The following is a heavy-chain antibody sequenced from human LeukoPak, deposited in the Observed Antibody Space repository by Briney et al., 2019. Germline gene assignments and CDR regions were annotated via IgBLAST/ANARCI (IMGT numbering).Heavy chain of an antibody. CDR1: GYIFTGYY. CDR2: INPNSGGT. J-gene: IGHJ4*02. V-gene: IGHV1-2*02. Sequence: GASVKVSCKASGYIFTGYYMHWVRQAPGQGLEWMGWINPNSGGTNYAQKFQGRVTMTRDTSISTAYMELSRLRSDDTAVYYCARVSSGWRTVGEYWGQGTLVTVSS. CDR3: ARVSSGWRTVGEY. D-gene: IGHD6-19*01.